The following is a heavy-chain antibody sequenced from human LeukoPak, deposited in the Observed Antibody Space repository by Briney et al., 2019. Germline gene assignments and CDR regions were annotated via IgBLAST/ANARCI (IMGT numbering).Heavy chain of an antibody. CDR2: ISSPGSTI. J-gene: IGHJ5*01. CDR1: GFIFSDYY. V-gene: IGHV3-11*01. D-gene: IGHD5-18*01. Sequence: GGSLRLSCAASGFIFSDYYMTWIRQAPGKGREGSSYISSPGSTIFYADSVKGRFTIFRDNAKNSLYLQMTTLRVEDTAVYYCARGGFRYGWWFDSWGQGTLVTVSS. CDR3: ARGGFRYGWWFDS.